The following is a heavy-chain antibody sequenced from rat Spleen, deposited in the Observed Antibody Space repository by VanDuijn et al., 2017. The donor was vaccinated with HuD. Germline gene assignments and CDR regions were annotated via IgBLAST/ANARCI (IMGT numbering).Heavy chain of an antibody. CDR3: AKTAGTNYYVMDA. CDR2: ITSGGSNT. Sequence: EVQLVESGGGLVQPGRSLKLSCAASGFTFSSFAMAWVRQAPKKGLEWVATITSGGSNTYYPDSVKGRFTISRDNAKSTLYLQMDSLRSEDTATYYCAKTAGTNYYVMDAWGQGASVTVSS. J-gene: IGHJ4*01. CDR1: GFTFSSFA. V-gene: IGHV5-25*01. D-gene: IGHD1-5*01.